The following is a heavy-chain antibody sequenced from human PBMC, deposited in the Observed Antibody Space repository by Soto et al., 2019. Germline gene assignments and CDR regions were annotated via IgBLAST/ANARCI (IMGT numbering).Heavy chain of an antibody. CDR2: INAGNGNT. Sequence: ASVKVSCKASGYTFTSYAMHWVRQAPGQRLEWMGWINAGNGNTKYSQKFQGRVTITRDTSASTAYMELSSLRSEDTAVYYCARARVYGDYYFDYWGQGTLVTVSS. V-gene: IGHV1-3*01. J-gene: IGHJ4*02. CDR1: GYTFTSYA. CDR3: ARARVYGDYYFDY. D-gene: IGHD4-17*01.